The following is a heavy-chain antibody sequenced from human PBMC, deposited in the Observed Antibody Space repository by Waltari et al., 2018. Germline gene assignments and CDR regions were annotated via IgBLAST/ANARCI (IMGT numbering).Heavy chain of an antibody. CDR3: ARHLHY. Sequence: EEQLVESGGGLVQPGGSLRLSCVASGSICRHYWMHWVRQVTGKGLVWVSRISEDGSVANYADSVQGRFTVSRDNARNTLYLQMDSLRVEDTAVYYCARHLHYWGQGTLVTVSS. J-gene: IGHJ4*02. CDR1: GSICRHYW. CDR2: ISEDGSVA. V-gene: IGHV3-74*01.